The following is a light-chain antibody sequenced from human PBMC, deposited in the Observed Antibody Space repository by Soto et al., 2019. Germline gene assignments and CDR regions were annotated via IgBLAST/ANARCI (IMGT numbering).Light chain of an antibody. V-gene: IGKV3-15*01. CDR3: QQYNNWPLT. J-gene: IGKJ4*01. CDR1: QSVTTN. CDR2: GAS. Sequence: EIVMTQSPGTLSVSPGERATLSCRASQSVTTNLAWYQQKPGQAPRLLIYGASTRATGIPARFSGSGSGTEFTLTISSLLSEDFAVYYCQQYNNWPLTFGGGTKVEI.